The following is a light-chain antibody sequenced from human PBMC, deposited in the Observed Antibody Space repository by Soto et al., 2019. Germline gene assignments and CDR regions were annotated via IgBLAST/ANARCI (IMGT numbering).Light chain of an antibody. CDR1: QTISNW. J-gene: IGKJ2*02. CDR3: QHSNSHLCT. V-gene: IGKV1-5*01. Sequence: DIQMTQSPSSLSASVGDRVTITCRASQTISNWLAWYQQKPGRAPKLLIYAASTLESGVPSRFSGSGSGTEFTLTISSLQPDDFATYYCQHSNSHLCTFGQGTKLEIK. CDR2: AAS.